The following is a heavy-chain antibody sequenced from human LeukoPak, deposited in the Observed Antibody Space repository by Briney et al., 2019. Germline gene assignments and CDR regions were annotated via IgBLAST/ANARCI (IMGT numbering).Heavy chain of an antibody. CDR1: GFTFSSYA. CDR2: ISPSGGVT. V-gene: IGHV3-23*01. CDR3: AKDRGWYAGGFDY. Sequence: GGSLRLSCATSGFTFSSYAMSWVRQAPGKGLEWVSTISPSGGVTFYSDSVRGRFTISRDYSKDTLFLQMNSLRAEDTAVYYCAKDRGWYAGGFDYWGQGTLVTVSS. J-gene: IGHJ4*02. D-gene: IGHD6-19*01.